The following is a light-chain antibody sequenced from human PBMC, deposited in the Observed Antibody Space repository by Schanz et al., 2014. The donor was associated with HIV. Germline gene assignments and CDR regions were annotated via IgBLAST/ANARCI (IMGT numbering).Light chain of an antibody. J-gene: IGLJ2*01. CDR1: TGAVTSGHY. Sequence: QAVVTQEPSLTVSPGGTVTLTCGSSTGAVTSGHYPYWFQQKPGQAPRTLIYDTNSKHSWTPARFSGSLLGGKAALTLSGAQPEDEADYYCLLSYSAARQVVFGGGTKVTVL. CDR3: LLSYSAARQVV. V-gene: IGLV7-46*01. CDR2: DTN.